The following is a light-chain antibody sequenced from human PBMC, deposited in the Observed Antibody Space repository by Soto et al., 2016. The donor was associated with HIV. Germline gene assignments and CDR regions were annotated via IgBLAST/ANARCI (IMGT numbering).Light chain of an antibody. J-gene: IGKJ1*01. CDR3: QQSSRTPRT. CDR1: QSISTY. Sequence: DIQMTQSPSSLSPSIGDRVTITCRASQSISTYLNWYQQKPGRAPKLLISAASSLQSGVPSRFSGRGSGTDFTLTISSLQHDDLATYYCQQSSRTPRTFGQGTKVEIK. CDR2: AAS. V-gene: IGKV1-39*01.